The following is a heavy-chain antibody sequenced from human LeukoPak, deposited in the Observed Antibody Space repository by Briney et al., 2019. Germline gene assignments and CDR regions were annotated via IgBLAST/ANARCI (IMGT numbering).Heavy chain of an antibody. D-gene: IGHD3-10*01. Sequence: SETLSLTCTVSGGSISSYYWSWIRQPAGKGLEWIGRIYTSGSTNYNPSLKSRVTMSVDTSKNQFSLKLSSVTAADTAVYYCARTMVRGVIWLFDPWGQGTLVTVSS. CDR3: ARTMVRGVIWLFDP. CDR2: IYTSGST. V-gene: IGHV4-4*07. CDR1: GGSISSYY. J-gene: IGHJ5*02.